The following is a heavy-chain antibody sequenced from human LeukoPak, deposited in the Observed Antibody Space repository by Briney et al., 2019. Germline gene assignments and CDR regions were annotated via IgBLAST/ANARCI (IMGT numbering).Heavy chain of an antibody. V-gene: IGHV3-74*01. Sequence: GGSLRLSCAASGFTFSSCSMHWVRQATGKGLVWVSRINSDGSSISYADSVKGRFTISRDNAKNTLYLQMNSLRAEDTAVYYCARGPIGWAGVDYWGQGTLVTVSS. CDR1: GFTFSSCS. CDR3: ARGPIGWAGVDY. CDR2: INSDGSSI. D-gene: IGHD6-19*01. J-gene: IGHJ4*02.